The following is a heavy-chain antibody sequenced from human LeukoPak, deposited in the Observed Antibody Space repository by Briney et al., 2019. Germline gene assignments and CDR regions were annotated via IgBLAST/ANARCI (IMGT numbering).Heavy chain of an antibody. Sequence: GGSLRLSCAASGFTFSSYAMHWVRQAPGKGLEWVAVISYDGSNKYYADSVKGRFTISRDNSKNTLYLQMNSLRAEDTAVYYCAKDGSYYDFDYWGQGTLVTVSS. V-gene: IGHV3-30-3*01. D-gene: IGHD3-3*01. CDR1: GFTFSSYA. J-gene: IGHJ4*02. CDR3: AKDGSYYDFDY. CDR2: ISYDGSNK.